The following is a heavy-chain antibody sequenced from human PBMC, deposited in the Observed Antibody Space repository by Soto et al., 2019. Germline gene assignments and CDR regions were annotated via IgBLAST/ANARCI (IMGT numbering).Heavy chain of an antibody. Sequence: QAQLVQSGSEVNKPGASVKVSCKASGYTFTSYGVSWVRQAPGHGLEWMGWISPYTGNTNYAQNFQDRITMTTDTSTTTAYMDLTHLSPDDTAVYYCAVHPPRVLDVWGRGTMVTVSS. D-gene: IGHD6-13*01. CDR3: AVHPPRVLDV. CDR1: GYTFTSYG. V-gene: IGHV1-18*04. J-gene: IGHJ6*02. CDR2: ISPYTGNT.